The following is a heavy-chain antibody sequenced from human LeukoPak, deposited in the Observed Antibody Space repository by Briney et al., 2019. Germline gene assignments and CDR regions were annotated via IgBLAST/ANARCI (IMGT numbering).Heavy chain of an antibody. J-gene: IGHJ4*02. V-gene: IGHV3-23*01. D-gene: IGHD3-16*02. CDR1: GFTFSSYE. CDR2: ISGGGGST. CDR3: AKYSDDYVWGTYRLMNFDY. Sequence: HPGGSLRLSCAASGFTFSSYEMNWVRQAPGKGLEWVSAISGGGGSTYYADSVKGRFTISRDNSKNTLYLQMNSLRAEDTAVYYCAKYSDDYVWGTYRLMNFDYWGQGTLVSVSS.